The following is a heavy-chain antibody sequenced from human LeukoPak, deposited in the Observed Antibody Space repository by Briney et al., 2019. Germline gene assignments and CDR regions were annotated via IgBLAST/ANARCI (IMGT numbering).Heavy chain of an antibody. CDR2: INHCGSN. D-gene: IGHD1-7*01. Sequence: SETLSLICGVYGGSFRGYYWRWIREPPGKGVVGMGEINHCGSNNYNPSLKSRVTTSEDTSKNQFSLKLSSVTAADTAVYYSAGAELELRAFDYWGQGTLVTVSS. CDR1: GGSFRGYY. CDR3: AGAELELRAFDY. J-gene: IGHJ4*02. V-gene: IGHV4-34*01.